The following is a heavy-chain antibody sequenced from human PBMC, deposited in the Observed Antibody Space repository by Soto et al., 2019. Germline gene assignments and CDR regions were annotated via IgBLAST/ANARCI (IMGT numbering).Heavy chain of an antibody. CDR2: IYSGGST. Sequence: EVQLVESGGGLVQPGGSLRLSCAASGFTVSSNYMSWVRQAPGKGLEWVSVIYSGGSTYYADSVKGRFTISRHNSKNTLYLQMNSLRAEDTAVYYCARVLHIVAAGTVGGLDYWGQGTLVTVSS. J-gene: IGHJ4*02. CDR1: GFTVSSNY. V-gene: IGHV3-53*04. CDR3: ARVLHIVAAGTVGGLDY. D-gene: IGHD6-13*01.